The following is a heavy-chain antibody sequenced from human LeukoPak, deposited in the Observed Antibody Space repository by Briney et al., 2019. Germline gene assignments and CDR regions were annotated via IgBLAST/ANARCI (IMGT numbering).Heavy chain of an antibody. V-gene: IGHV4-31*03. Sequence: SETLSLTCTVSGGSISSGGYYWSWIRQHPGKGLEWIGYIYYSGSTYYTPSLKSRVTISVDTSKNQFSLKLSSVTAADTAVYYCARALRYCSSTSCFNWFDPWGQGTLVTVSS. CDR2: IYYSGST. CDR3: ARALRYCSSTSCFNWFDP. J-gene: IGHJ5*02. CDR1: GGSISSGGYY. D-gene: IGHD2-2*01.